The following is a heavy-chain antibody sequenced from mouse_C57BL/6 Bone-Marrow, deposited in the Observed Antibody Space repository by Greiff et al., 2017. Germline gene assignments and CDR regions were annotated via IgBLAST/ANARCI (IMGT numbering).Heavy chain of an antibody. D-gene: IGHD1-1*01. CDR2: IDPSDSET. J-gene: IGHJ1*03. Sequence: QVQLQQPGAELVRPGSSVKLSCKASGYTFTSYWMHWVKQRPIQGLEWIGNIDPSDSETHYNQKFKDKATLTVDKSSSTAYMQLSSLTSEDSAVYYCARTTTVVAHVWYFDVWGTGTTVTVSS. V-gene: IGHV1-52*01. CDR3: ARTTTVVAHVWYFDV. CDR1: GYTFTSYW.